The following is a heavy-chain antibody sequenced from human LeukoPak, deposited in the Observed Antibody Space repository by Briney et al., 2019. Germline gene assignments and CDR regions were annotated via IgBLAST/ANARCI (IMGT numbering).Heavy chain of an antibody. Sequence: SETLSLTCTVSGGSISSSSYYWGWIRQPPGKGLEWIGSIYYSGSTYYNPSLKSRVTISVDTSKNQFSLKLSSVTAADTAVYYCARGEEGSSWPYWGQGTLVTVSS. J-gene: IGHJ4*02. V-gene: IGHV4-39*07. D-gene: IGHD6-13*01. CDR1: GGSISSSSYY. CDR2: IYYSGST. CDR3: ARGEEGSSWPY.